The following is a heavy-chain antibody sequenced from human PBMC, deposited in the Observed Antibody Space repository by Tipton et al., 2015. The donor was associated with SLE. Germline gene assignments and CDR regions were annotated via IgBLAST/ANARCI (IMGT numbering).Heavy chain of an antibody. Sequence: TLSLTCAVSGYSISSGYYWGWIRQPPGKGLEWIGSIYHSGSTYYNPSLKSRVTISVDTSKNQFSLRLSSVTAADTAVYYCAGDSRSLDYWGQGTLVTVSS. V-gene: IGHV4-38-2*01. J-gene: IGHJ4*02. CDR3: AGDSRSLDY. CDR2: IYHSGST. CDR1: GYSISSGYY. D-gene: IGHD3-10*01.